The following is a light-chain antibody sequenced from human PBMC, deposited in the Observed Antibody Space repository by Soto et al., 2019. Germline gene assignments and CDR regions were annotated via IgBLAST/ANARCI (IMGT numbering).Light chain of an antibody. J-gene: IGKJ1*01. CDR1: QSLLHSNGYYY. Sequence: DIVMTQSPLSLPVTPGEPASISCRSSQSLLHSNGYYYLDWYLQKPGQSPQVLIYLGSHRASGVPDRFSGSGSGTYFTLKISRVEAEDVGVYYCMQALQTPWTFGQGTKVEVK. V-gene: IGKV2-28*01. CDR2: LGS. CDR3: MQALQTPWT.